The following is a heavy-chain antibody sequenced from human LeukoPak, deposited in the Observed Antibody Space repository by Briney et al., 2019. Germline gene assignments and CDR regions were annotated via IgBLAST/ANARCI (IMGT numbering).Heavy chain of an antibody. CDR2: INPSGGST. CDR3: ARGVINIAAHIDY. Sequence: GSVKVSCKASGYMFSINDMHWVRQAPGQGLEWMGIINPSGGSTSYAQKFQGRVTMTRDMSTSTVYMELSSLRSEDTAVYYCARGVINIAAHIDYWGQGTLVTVSS. D-gene: IGHD6-13*01. V-gene: IGHV1-46*01. J-gene: IGHJ4*02. CDR1: GYMFSIND.